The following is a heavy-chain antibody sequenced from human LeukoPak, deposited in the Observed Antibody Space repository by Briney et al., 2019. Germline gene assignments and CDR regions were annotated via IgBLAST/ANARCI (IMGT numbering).Heavy chain of an antibody. CDR3: ARGPGTSKVYYFDY. Sequence: ASVKVSCKASGYTFTSYYMHWVRQAPGQGLEWMGWISAYNGNTNYAQKLQGRVTMTTDTSTSTAYMELRSLRSDDTAVYYCARGPGTSKVYYFDYWGQGTLVTVSS. CDR1: GYTFTSYY. J-gene: IGHJ4*02. D-gene: IGHD1-14*01. CDR2: ISAYNGNT. V-gene: IGHV1-18*04.